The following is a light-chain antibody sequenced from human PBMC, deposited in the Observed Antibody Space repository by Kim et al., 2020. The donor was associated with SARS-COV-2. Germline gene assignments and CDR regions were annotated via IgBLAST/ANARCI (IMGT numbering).Light chain of an antibody. CDR1: NSNIGSNT. Sequence: GQRVTISCSGSNSNIGSNTVNWYQQVPGTAPKLLIYLNSQRPSGVPDRFSGSKSGTSASLAISGLQSEDGADYYCATWDDSPDGPVFGGGTQLTVL. CDR3: ATWDDSPDGPV. V-gene: IGLV1-44*01. J-gene: IGLJ2*01. CDR2: LNS.